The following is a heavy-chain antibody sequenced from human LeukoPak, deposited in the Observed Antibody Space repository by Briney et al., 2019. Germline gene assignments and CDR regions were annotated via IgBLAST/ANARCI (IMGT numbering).Heavy chain of an antibody. CDR3: ARGRIAVAGTFDY. Sequence: GGSLRLSCAASGFTLSSYNMNWVRQAPGKGLEWVSYISSSSLSIYNADSVQGRFTISRDNAKNSLFPQMHSLRDEDTAVYYCARGRIAVAGTFDYWGQGTLVTVSS. CDR2: ISSSSLSI. D-gene: IGHD6-19*01. CDR1: GFTLSSYN. J-gene: IGHJ4*02. V-gene: IGHV3-48*02.